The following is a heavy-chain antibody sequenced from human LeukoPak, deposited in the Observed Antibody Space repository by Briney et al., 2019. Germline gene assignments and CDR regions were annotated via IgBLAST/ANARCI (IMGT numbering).Heavy chain of an antibody. CDR3: ARSNGWYLDY. CDR2: IRYDGSNK. D-gene: IGHD6-19*01. J-gene: IGHJ4*02. CDR1: GFTFSSYG. Sequence: GGSLRLSCAASGFTFSSYGMHWVRQAPGKGLEWVAFIRYDGSNKYYADAVKGRFTVSRDNTKTTLYLHMNSLRVEDTAVYYCARSNGWYLDYWGQGTLVTVSS. V-gene: IGHV3-30*02.